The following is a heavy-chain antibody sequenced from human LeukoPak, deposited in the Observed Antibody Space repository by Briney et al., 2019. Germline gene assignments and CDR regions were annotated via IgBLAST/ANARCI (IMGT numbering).Heavy chain of an antibody. CDR1: GFTFSSYG. CDR3: AREFELAH. J-gene: IGHJ4*02. Sequence: GGSLRLSCAASGFTFSSYGMHWVRQAPGKGLEWVALIWYDGSSKHYADSVRGRFTISRDNSKNTLYLQMNSLRAEDTAVYYCAREFELAHWGQGTLVTVSS. D-gene: IGHD3-10*01. CDR2: IWYDGSSK. V-gene: IGHV3-33*01.